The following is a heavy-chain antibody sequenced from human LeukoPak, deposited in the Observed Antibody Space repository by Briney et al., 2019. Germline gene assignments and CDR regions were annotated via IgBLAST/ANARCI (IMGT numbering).Heavy chain of an antibody. J-gene: IGHJ4*02. CDR3: ARWQDSSSYGYYFDY. V-gene: IGHV5-51*01. CDR1: GYSFTSYW. D-gene: IGHD6-6*01. CDR2: IYPGDSDT. Sequence: TGESLKISCKGSGYSFTSYWIGWVRQMPGKGLEWMGIIYPGDSDTRYSPSFQGQVTISADKSISTAYLQWSSLKASDTAMYYCARWQDSSSYGYYFDYWGQGTLVTVSS.